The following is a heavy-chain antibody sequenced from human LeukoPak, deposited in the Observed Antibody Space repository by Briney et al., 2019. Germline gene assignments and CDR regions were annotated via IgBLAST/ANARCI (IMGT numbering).Heavy chain of an antibody. CDR1: GGSISSYY. D-gene: IGHD2-2*01. Sequence: SETLSLTCTVSGGSISSYYWSWIRQPAGKGLEWIGRIYTSGGTNYNPSLKSRVTMSVDTSKNQLSLKLSSVTAADTAVYYCARGNPADYYYYMDVWGKGTTVTVSS. J-gene: IGHJ6*03. V-gene: IGHV4-4*07. CDR2: IYTSGGT. CDR3: ARGNPADYYYYMDV.